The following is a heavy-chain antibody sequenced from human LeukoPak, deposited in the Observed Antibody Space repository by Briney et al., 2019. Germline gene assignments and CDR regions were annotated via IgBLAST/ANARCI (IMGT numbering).Heavy chain of an antibody. V-gene: IGHV4-38-2*01. J-gene: IGHJ2*01. D-gene: IGHD6-19*01. CDR2: IYHSGST. CDR3: ARAAVQYWYFDL. CDR1: GYSISSGYY. Sequence: PSETLSLTCAVSGYSISSGYYWGWIRQPPGKGLEWIGSIYHSGSTYYNPSLKSRVTISVDTSKNQFSLKLSSVAAAYTAVYYCARAAVQYWYFDLWGRGTLVTVSS.